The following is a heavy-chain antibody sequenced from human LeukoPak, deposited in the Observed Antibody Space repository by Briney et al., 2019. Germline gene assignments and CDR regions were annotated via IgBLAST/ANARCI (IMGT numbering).Heavy chain of an antibody. CDR2: INSDGSST. Sequence: PGGSLRLSCAASGFTFSSYWMHWVRQAPGKGLVWVSRINSDGSSTSYADSVKGRFTFSRDNAKNTLYLQMNSLRAEDTAVYYCARDEYYYDSSGYLNPWGQGTLVTVSS. CDR3: ARDEYYYDSSGYLNP. J-gene: IGHJ5*02. CDR1: GFTFSSYW. D-gene: IGHD3-22*01. V-gene: IGHV3-74*01.